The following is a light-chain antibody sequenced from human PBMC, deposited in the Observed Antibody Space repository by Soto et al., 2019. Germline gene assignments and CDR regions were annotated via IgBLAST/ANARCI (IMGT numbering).Light chain of an antibody. CDR3: QQYGSSYPWT. Sequence: EIVLTQSPATLSLSPGEIATLSFCASQSVSNYLAWYQQKPGQAPRLFIYDAVKRATGIPDRFSGSGSGTDFTLTIRRLEPEDFAVYYCQQYGSSYPWTFGQGTKVDIK. CDR2: DAV. CDR1: QSVSNY. V-gene: IGKV3-20*01. J-gene: IGKJ1*01.